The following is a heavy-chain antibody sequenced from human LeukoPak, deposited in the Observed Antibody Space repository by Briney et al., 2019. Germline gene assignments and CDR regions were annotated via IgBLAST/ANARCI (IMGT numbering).Heavy chain of an antibody. CDR2: INHSGST. J-gene: IGHJ3*02. Sequence: SDTLSLTCAVYGGSFSGYYWSWIRQPPGKGLEWIGEINHSGSTNYNPSLKSRVTTSVDPPKNQSSQKLSYVTAADTAVYYCARHTPKLIRYGGGGSCYPERRGFDIWGQGTMVTVCS. CDR3: ARHTPKLIRYGGGGSCYPERRGFDI. CDR1: GGSFSGYY. D-gene: IGHD2-15*01. V-gene: IGHV4-34*01.